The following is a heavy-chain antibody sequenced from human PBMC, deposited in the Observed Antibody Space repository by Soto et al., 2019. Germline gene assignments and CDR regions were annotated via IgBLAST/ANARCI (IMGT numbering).Heavy chain of an antibody. D-gene: IGHD2-2*01. J-gene: IGHJ4*02. CDR3: ARCFYTRGIVVVPAAIDY. V-gene: IGHV4-34*01. CDR1: GGSFSGYY. Sequence: SETLSLTCAVYGGSFSGYYWSWIRQPPGKGLEWIGEINHSGSTNYNPSLKSRVTISVDTSKNQFSLKLSSVTAADTAVYYCARCFYTRGIVVVPAAIDYWGQGTLVTVSS. CDR2: INHSGST.